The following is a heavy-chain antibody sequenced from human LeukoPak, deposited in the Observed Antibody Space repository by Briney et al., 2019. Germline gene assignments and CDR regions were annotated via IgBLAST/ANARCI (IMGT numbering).Heavy chain of an antibody. CDR3: TRVGAVAGHGDFDS. CDR2: IYTSGST. Sequence: PSETLSLTCTVSGGSISSYYWSWIRQPAGKGLEWIGRIYTSGSTNYNPSLKSRVTMSVDTSKNQFSLKLSSVTAADTAVYYCTRVGAVAGHGDFDSWGQGTLVTVSS. D-gene: IGHD6-19*01. CDR1: GGSISSYY. V-gene: IGHV4-4*07. J-gene: IGHJ4*02.